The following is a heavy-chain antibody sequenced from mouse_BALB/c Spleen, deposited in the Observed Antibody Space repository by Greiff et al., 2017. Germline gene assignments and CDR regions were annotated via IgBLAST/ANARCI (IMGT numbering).Heavy chain of an antibody. V-gene: IGHV1-4*01. D-gene: IGHD1-1*01. CDR1: GYTFTSYT. Sequence: QVQLQQSGAELARPGASVKMSCKASGYTFTSYTMHWVKQRPGQGLEWIGYINPSSGYTNYYQKFKDKATLTADKSSSTAYMQLSSLTSEDSAVYYCARGFYYYGSSYGGYFDYWGQGTTLTVSS. CDR2: INPSSGYT. J-gene: IGHJ2*01. CDR3: ARGFYYYGSSYGGYFDY.